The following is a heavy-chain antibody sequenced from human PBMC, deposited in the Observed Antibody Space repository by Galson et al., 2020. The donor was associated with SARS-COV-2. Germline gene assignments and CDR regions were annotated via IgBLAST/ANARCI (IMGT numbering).Heavy chain of an antibody. CDR2: IYYSGST. D-gene: IGHD6-6*01. CDR3: ARNRGGLAATYYDY. V-gene: IGHV4-31*03. J-gene: IGHJ4*02. Sequence: ASETLSLTCTVSGGTISSGGYYWSWIRQHPGKGLEWIGYIYYSGSTYYNPSLKGRVTISVDTSKNQFSLKLSSVTAADTAVYYCARNRGGLAATYYDYWGQGTLVTVSS. CDR1: GGTISSGGYY.